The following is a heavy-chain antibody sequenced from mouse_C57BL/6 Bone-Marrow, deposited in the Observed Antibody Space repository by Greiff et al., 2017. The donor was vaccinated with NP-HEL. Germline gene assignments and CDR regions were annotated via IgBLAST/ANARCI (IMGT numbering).Heavy chain of an antibody. D-gene: IGHD1-1*01. Sequence: QVQLQQPGAELVKPGASVKMSCKASGYTFTSYWITWVKQRPGQGLEWIGDIYPGSGSTNYNEKFKSKATLTVDTSSSTAYMQLSSLTSEDSAVYYCARGVTTVVAPYAMDYWGKGTSVTVSS. CDR1: GYTFTSYW. CDR3: ARGVTTVVAPYAMDY. J-gene: IGHJ4*01. CDR2: IYPGSGST. V-gene: IGHV1-55*01.